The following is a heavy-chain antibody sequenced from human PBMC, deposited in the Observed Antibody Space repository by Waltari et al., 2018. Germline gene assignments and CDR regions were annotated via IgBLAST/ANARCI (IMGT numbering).Heavy chain of an antibody. Sequence: QVQLQESGPRLVKPSETLSLTCDVSGYAINSGFYWGWFRQAPEKGREWIATIYHDGTTFYTPSRTSRVTTSMDTSKNQISLKLKSVTAADTAVYYCTRQTLGYCTSAACRRLEAWGQGTLVTVSS. CDR3: TRQTLGYCTSAACRRLEA. CDR1: GYAINSGFY. CDR2: IYHDGTT. J-gene: IGHJ5*02. D-gene: IGHD2-8*02. V-gene: IGHV4-38-2*01.